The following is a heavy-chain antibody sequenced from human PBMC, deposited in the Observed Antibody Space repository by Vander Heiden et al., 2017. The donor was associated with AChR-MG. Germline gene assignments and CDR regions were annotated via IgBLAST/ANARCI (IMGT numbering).Heavy chain of an antibody. CDR3: ASSAGDIVVVPAAKDAFDI. J-gene: IGHJ3*02. CDR2: IVYHRSNK. CDR1: RTPFSRHG. D-gene: IGHD2-2*01. Sequence: QVPLVEPGRHGDQHWRSLILLCAAARTPFSRHGLHWVRQLPGKGLEWWAVIVYHRSNKSYADSVKGRFTITKDNSMNTLYLQINSLGSEDTAVYYCASSAGDIVVVPAAKDAFDIWGQGRMGAVSS. V-gene: IGHV3-33*01.